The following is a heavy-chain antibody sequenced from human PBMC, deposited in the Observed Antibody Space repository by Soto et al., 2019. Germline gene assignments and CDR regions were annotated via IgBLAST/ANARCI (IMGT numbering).Heavy chain of an antibody. J-gene: IGHJ4*02. CDR1: GFTFSSYG. CDR2: IWYDGSNK. D-gene: IGHD6-13*01. Sequence: GGSLRLSCAASGFTFSSYGMHWVRQAPGKGLEWVAVIWYDGSNKYYADSVKGRFTISRDNSKNTLYLQMNSLRAEGTAVYYCATGKAAAGTSRYFDYWGQGTLVTVSS. CDR3: ATGKAAAGTSRYFDY. V-gene: IGHV3-33*01.